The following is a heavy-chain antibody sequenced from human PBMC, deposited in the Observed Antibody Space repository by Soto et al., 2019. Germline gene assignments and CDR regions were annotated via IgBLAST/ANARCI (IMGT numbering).Heavy chain of an antibody. Sequence: ASVKVSCKAPGYTFTGYYMHWVRQAPGQGLEWMGWINPNSGGTNYAQKFQGWVTMTRDTSISTAYMELSRLRSDDTAVYYCARGNYYGSGSYTYYYYYMDVWGKGTTVTVSS. V-gene: IGHV1-2*04. CDR2: INPNSGGT. CDR3: ARGNYYGSGSYTYYYYYMDV. D-gene: IGHD3-10*01. CDR1: GYTFTGYY. J-gene: IGHJ6*03.